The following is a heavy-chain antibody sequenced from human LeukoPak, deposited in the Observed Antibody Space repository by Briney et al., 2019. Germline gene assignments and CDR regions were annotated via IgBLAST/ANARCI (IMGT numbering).Heavy chain of an antibody. CDR3: AKGVVANPKSRYFDL. D-gene: IGHD2-21*01. CDR1: GFTFSSYA. V-gene: IGHV3-23*01. J-gene: IGHJ2*01. CDR2: ISSSGGST. Sequence: GGSLRLSCAASGFTFSSYAMSWVRQAPGKGLEWVSAISSSGGSTYYADSVKGRFTISRDNSKNTLYLQMNSLRAEDTAVYYCAKGVVANPKSRYFDLWGRGTLVTVSS.